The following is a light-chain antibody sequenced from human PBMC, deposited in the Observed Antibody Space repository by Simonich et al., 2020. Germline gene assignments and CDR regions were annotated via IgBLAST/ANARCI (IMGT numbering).Light chain of an antibody. CDR1: RGINFGTYR. CDR2: YKSDSDK. V-gene: IGLV5-45*01. Sequence: QAVLTQPASLSASPGASASLTCTLRRGINFGTYRIYWYQQKPGSPPQYLLRYKSDSDKQQGSGVPSRFSGSKDASANAGILLISGLQSEDEADYYCMIWHSSAVVFGGGTKLTVL. J-gene: IGLJ2*01. CDR3: MIWHSSAVV.